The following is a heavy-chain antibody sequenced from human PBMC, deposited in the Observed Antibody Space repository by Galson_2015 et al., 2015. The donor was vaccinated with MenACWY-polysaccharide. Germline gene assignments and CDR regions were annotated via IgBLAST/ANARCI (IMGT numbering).Heavy chain of an antibody. D-gene: IGHD6-13*01. CDR2: INGDGSST. Sequence: SLRLSCAASGFTFSSYWMHWVRQPPGKGLVWGSRINGDGSSTRYADSVKGRFTISRDNAKNTLYLQMNSLRAEDTAVYFCARGGNNSTWDTWFGPWGQGTLVTVSS. V-gene: IGHV3-74*01. CDR1: GFTFSSYW. J-gene: IGHJ5*02. CDR3: ARGGNNSTWDTWFGP.